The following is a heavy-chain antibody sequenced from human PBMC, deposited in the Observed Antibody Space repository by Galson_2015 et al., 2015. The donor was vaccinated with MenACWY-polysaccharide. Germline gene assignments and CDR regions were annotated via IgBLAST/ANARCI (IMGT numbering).Heavy chain of an antibody. CDR2: IKQDESEK. V-gene: IGHV3-7*01. Sequence: SLRLSCAASGYTFSSFWMSWVRQAPGKGLEWVANIKQDESEKYYMDSVKGRFTISRDNAKNSLYLQMNSLRAEDTAVYYCARDVYGGHFDYWGQGTLVTVSS. CDR3: ARDVYGGHFDY. CDR1: GYTFSSFW. D-gene: IGHD4-23*01. J-gene: IGHJ4*02.